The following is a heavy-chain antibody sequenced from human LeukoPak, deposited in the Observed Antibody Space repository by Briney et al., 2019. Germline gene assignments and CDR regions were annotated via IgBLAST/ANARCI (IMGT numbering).Heavy chain of an antibody. V-gene: IGHV4-39*07. CDR1: GGSISSSSYY. D-gene: IGHD6-13*01. CDR3: ARGLDSSSWEFDY. J-gene: IGHJ4*02. CDR2: IYYSGST. Sequence: SETLSLTCTVSGGSISSSSYYWGWIRQPPGKGLEWIGSIYYSGSTNYNPSLKSRVTISVDTSKNQFSLKLSSVTAADTAVYYCARGLDSSSWEFDYWGQGTLDTVSS.